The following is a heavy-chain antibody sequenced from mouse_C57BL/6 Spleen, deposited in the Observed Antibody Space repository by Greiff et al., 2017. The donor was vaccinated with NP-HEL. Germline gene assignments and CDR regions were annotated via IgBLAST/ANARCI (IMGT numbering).Heavy chain of an antibody. CDR1: GYTFTSYW. D-gene: IGHD2-3*01. CDR2: IQPNSGST. J-gene: IGHJ3*01. Sequence: QVQLQQPGAELVKPGASVKLSCKASGYTFTSYWMHWVKQRPGQGLEWIGMIQPNSGSTNYNEKFKSKATLTVDKSSSTAYMQLSSLTSEDSAVYYCARASYDGYYGFAYWGQGTLVTVSA. CDR3: ARASYDGYYGFAY. V-gene: IGHV1-64*01.